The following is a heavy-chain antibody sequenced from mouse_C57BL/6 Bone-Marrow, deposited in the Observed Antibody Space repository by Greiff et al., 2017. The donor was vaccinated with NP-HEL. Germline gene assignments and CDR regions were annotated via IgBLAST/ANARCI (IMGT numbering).Heavy chain of an antibody. CDR3: AREGYPPFAY. D-gene: IGHD2-2*01. CDR1: GYTFTSYG. Sequence: QVQLKQSGAELARPGASVKLSCKASGYTFTSYGISWVKQRTGQGLEWIGEIYPRSGNTYYNEKFKGKATLTADKSSSTAYMELRSLTSEDSAVYFCAREGYPPFAYWGQGTLVTVSA. J-gene: IGHJ3*01. CDR2: IYPRSGNT. V-gene: IGHV1-81*01.